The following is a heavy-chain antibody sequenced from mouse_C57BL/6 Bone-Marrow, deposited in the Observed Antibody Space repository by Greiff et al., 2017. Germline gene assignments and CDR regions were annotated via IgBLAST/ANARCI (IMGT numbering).Heavy chain of an antibody. D-gene: IGHD2-3*01. V-gene: IGHV1-19*01. CDR3: ARERLLRYFDV. J-gene: IGHJ1*03. CDR1: GYTFTDYY. CDR2: INPYNGGT. Sequence: VQLQQSGPVLVKPGASVKMSCKASGYTFTDYYMNWVKQSHGKSLEWIGVINPYNGGTSYNQKFKGKATLTVDKSSSTAYMELNSLTSEDSAVYYCARERLLRYFDVWGTGTTVTVSS.